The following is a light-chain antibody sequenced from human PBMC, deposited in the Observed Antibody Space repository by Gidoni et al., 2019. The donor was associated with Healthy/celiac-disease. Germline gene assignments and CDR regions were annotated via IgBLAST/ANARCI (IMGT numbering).Light chain of an antibody. CDR3: QQYCSSPLT. J-gene: IGKJ4*01. V-gene: IGKV3-20*01. CDR2: GAS. CDR1: QSVSSSY. Sequence: EIVLTQSPGTLSLSPGERATLSCRASQSVSSSYFAWYQQKPGQAPRLLIYGASSRATGIPVRFSGSGSGTDFTLTISRLEPEDFALYYCQQYCSSPLTFGGGTKVEIK.